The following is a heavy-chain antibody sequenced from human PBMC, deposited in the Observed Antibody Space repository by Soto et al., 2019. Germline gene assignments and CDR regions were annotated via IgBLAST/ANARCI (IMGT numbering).Heavy chain of an antibody. CDR1: GDTFSSYT. J-gene: IGHJ6*02. Sequence: QVQLVQSGAEVKKPGSSVKVSCRASGDTFSSYTVNWVRQAPGRGLEWLGRIIPVLGTTDYAQKFKGRVTITADQSTNIVYMELSSLRSEDKAVYYCARRRYCGYDCYHKHYYGMDVWGQGTTVTVAS. CDR2: IIPVLGTT. V-gene: IGHV1-69*08. D-gene: IGHD2-21*02. CDR3: ARRRYCGYDCYHKHYYGMDV.